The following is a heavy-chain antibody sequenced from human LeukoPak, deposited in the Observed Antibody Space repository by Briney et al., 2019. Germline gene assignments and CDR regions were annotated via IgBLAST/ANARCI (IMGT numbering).Heavy chain of an antibody. CDR2: IIPIFGTA. D-gene: IGHD5-18*01. V-gene: IGHV1-69*13. CDR1: GGTFSSYA. J-gene: IGHJ4*02. Sequence: GASVKVSCKASGGTFSSYAISWVRQAPGQGLEWMGGIIPIFGTANYAQKFQGRVTITADESTSTAYMELSSLRSEDTAVYYCAGGYSYGYGDYWGQGTLVTVSS. CDR3: AGGYSYGYGDY.